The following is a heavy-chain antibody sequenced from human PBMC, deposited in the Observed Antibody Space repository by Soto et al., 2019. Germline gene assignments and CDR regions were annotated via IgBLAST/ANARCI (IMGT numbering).Heavy chain of an antibody. V-gene: IGHV3-30*18. CDR2: ISYDGSNK. J-gene: IGHJ3*02. Sequence: QVQLVESGGGVVQPGRSLRLSCAASGFTFSSYGMHWVRQAPGKGLEWVAVISYDGSNKYYADSVKGRFTISRDNSKNTLYLQMNSLRAEDKAVYYCAKEPFDAFDIWGQGTMVTVSS. CDR1: GFTFSSYG. CDR3: AKEPFDAFDI.